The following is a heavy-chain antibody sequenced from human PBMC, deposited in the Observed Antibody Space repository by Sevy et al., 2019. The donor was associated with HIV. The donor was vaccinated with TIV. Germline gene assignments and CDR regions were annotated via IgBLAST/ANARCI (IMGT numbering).Heavy chain of an antibody. CDR3: ARVVRFLEWLFTAGYYMDV. Sequence: SETLSLTCAVYGGSFSGYYWSWIRQPPGKGLEWIGEINHSGSTNYNPSLKSRVTISVDTSKNQFSLKLSSVTAADTAVYYCARVVRFLEWLFTAGYYMDVWGNGTTVTVSS. CDR1: GGSFSGYY. J-gene: IGHJ6*03. V-gene: IGHV4-34*01. CDR2: INHSGST. D-gene: IGHD3-3*01.